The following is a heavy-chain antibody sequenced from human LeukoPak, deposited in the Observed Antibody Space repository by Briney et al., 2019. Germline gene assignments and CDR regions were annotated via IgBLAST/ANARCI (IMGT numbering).Heavy chain of an antibody. CDR2: VSGTGGST. D-gene: IGHD6-6*01. CDR1: GFTFSTHA. V-gene: IGHV3-23*01. J-gene: IGHJ4*02. Sequence: GGSLRLSCAASGFTFSTHAMNWVRQAPGKGLEWVSAVSGTGGSTYYADSVKGRFTTSRDNSKNTVYLQMNSLRAEDTAVYYCAKLSSYSSPSYWGQGTLVSVSS. CDR3: AKLSSYSSPSY.